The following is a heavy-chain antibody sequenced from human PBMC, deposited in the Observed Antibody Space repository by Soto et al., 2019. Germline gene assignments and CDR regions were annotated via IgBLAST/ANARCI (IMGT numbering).Heavy chain of an antibody. CDR1: GGSVSSGGYY. J-gene: IGHJ4*02. CDR3: ARGEYYYDSSGYYYWSHFDY. CDR2: IYYSGST. V-gene: IGHV4-61*08. Sequence: SETLSLTCTVSGGSVSSGGYYWSWIRQPPGKGLEWIGYIYYSGSTNYNPSLKSRVTISVDTSKNQFSLKLSSVTAADTAVYYCARGEYYYDSSGYYYWSHFDYWGQGTLVTVSS. D-gene: IGHD3-22*01.